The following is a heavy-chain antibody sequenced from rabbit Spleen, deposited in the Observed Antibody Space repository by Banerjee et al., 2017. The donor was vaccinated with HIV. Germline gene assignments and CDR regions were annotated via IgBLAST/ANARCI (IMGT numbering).Heavy chain of an antibody. Sequence: QSLEESGGDLVKPGTSLTLTCTASGFSFISGYYMCWVRQAPGKGLELIASIETSSGSTNFATWAKGRFTISKTSSTTVTLQMTSLTAADTATYFCARGEHFSVGFSAFAIYLDLWGQGTLVTVS. CDR2: IETSSGST. D-gene: IGHD6-1*01. CDR3: ARGEHFSVGFSAFAIYLDL. CDR1: GFSFISGYY. V-gene: IGHV1S40*01. J-gene: IGHJ3*01.